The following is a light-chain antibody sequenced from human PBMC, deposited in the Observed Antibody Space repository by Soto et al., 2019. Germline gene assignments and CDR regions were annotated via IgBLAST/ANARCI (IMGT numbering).Light chain of an antibody. J-gene: IGKJ4*02. CDR1: SSVKGN. CDR2: GVS. Sequence: TLPEPPGERATLSSISSSSVKGNLAWYQQKPGQAPRLLIYGVSGRATGIPDRFSGSGSGTEFTLTISSLESEDFAVYYCQQYGNSPLTFGRGTKVDIK. V-gene: IGKV3D-15*02. CDR3: QQYGNSPLT.